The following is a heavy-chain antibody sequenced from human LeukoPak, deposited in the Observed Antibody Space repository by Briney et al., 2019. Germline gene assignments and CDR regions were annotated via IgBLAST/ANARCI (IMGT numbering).Heavy chain of an antibody. D-gene: IGHD6-13*01. Sequence: GGSLRLSCVASGFTFSSYTMSWVRQAPGKGLEWVSLISNSGSYIYYAESMKGRVTISRDNAKNSLFLQMNSLRDEDTALYYCARVGASSSWYGSYYYYYMDVWGMGTTVTVFS. CDR1: GFTFSSYT. J-gene: IGHJ6*03. CDR2: ISNSGSYI. V-gene: IGHV3-21*01. CDR3: ARVGASSSWYGSYYYYYMDV.